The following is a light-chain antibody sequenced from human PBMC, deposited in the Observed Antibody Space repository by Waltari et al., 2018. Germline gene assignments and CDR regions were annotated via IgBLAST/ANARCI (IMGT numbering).Light chain of an antibody. CDR3: CSFTATHTLL. Sequence: QSALTQPASVSGSPGQPITISCTGTNNDVGASKFVSWYQQHPGRAPQLMIYDVTERPSGISYRFSGSKSANTASLTISGLLPEDEAIYYCCSFTATHTLLFGGGTTVTVL. J-gene: IGLJ2*01. V-gene: IGLV2-14*03. CDR1: NNDVGASKF. CDR2: DVT.